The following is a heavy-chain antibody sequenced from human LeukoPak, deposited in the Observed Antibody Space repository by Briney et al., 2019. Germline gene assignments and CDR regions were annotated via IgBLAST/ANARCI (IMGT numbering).Heavy chain of an antibody. V-gene: IGHV3-30*04. Sequence: GGSLRLSCAASGFTFNTYAIHWVRQAPGKGLEWVAVISYDGKYKYYADYVKGRFTVSRDDSKNTVYLQMNSLRTEDTAFYYCVRARKRLFGATESDLWGQGTLVTVSS. CDR2: ISYDGKYK. D-gene: IGHD1-26*01. CDR3: VRARKRLFGATESDL. CDR1: GFTFNTYA. J-gene: IGHJ4*02.